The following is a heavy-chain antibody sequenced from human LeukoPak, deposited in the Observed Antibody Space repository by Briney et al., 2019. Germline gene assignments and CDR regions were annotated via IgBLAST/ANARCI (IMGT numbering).Heavy chain of an antibody. CDR2: INPNSGGT. CDR3: ARARYSSGWYPFDY. V-gene: IGHV1-2*02. D-gene: IGHD6-19*01. Sequence: ASVKVSCKASGYTFTGYSIHWVRQAPGQGLEWMGGINPNSGGTHYTQKFQGRVTMTRDTSISVAYMELSRLTSDDTAMYYCARARYSSGWYPFDYWGQGTLVTVSS. CDR1: GYTFTGYS. J-gene: IGHJ4*02.